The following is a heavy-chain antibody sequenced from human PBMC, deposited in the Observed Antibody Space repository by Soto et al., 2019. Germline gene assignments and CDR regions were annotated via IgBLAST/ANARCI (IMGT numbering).Heavy chain of an antibody. CDR1: GGTFSSYA. Sequence: QVQLVQSGAEVRQPASSVKVCCKTSGGTFSSYAMSWVRQAPGQGLEWMGGSVPIVDTSTYAQKFQGRVTITADESTSTVYMELSSLRSDDTAVYYCVRVVAFPGYPDNWGQGTLVTVSS. D-gene: IGHD5-12*01. V-gene: IGHV1-69*12. CDR3: VRVVAFPGYPDN. CDR2: SVPIVDTS. J-gene: IGHJ4*02.